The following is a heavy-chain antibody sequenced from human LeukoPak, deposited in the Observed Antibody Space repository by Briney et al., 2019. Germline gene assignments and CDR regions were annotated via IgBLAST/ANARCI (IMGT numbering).Heavy chain of an antibody. D-gene: IGHD3-16*01. Sequence: SETLSLTCAVYRGSPIVYYRSGIRQPPRRGGEWIGEINNSGSTNSNPSLMSRVTISFDTSKSQCCLRVTSVTAADTAVYYCARLSWGSYWIEPWGQGALVTVSS. CDR1: RGSPIVYY. CDR2: INNSGST. J-gene: IGHJ5*02. CDR3: ARLSWGSYWIEP. V-gene: IGHV4-34*01.